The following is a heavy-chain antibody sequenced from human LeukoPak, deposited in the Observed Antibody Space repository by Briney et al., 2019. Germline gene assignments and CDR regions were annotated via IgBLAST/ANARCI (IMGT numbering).Heavy chain of an antibody. V-gene: IGHV3-21*01. J-gene: IGHJ6*03. CDR3: ARGDGTYCSSTSCPLYYYYYMDV. D-gene: IGHD2-2*01. CDR1: GFTFSSYS. Sequence: KSGGSLRLSCAASGFTFSSYSMNWVRQAPGKGLEWVSSISSSSSYIYYADSVKGRFTISRDNAKNSLYLQMNSLRAEDTAVYYCARGDGTYCSSTSCPLYYYYYMDVWGKGTTVTVSS. CDR2: ISSSSSYI.